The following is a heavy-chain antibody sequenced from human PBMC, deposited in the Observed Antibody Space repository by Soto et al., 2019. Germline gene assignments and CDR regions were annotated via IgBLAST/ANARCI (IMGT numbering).Heavy chain of an antibody. J-gene: IGHJ4*02. Sequence: GGSLRLSCAASGFTFSSYSMNWVRQAPGKGLEWVSYISSSSSSIYYADSVKGRFTISRDNAKNSLYLQMNSLRAEDTAVYYCARDDAYYDILTGYYPNLFDYWGQGTLVTVSS. V-gene: IGHV3-48*04. CDR3: ARDDAYYDILTGYYPNLFDY. CDR2: ISSSSSSI. D-gene: IGHD3-9*01. CDR1: GFTFSSYS.